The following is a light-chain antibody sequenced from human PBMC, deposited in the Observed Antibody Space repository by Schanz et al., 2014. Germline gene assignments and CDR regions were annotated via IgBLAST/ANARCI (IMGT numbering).Light chain of an antibody. Sequence: HSALTQPRSVSGSPGQSVTISCTGTSSDVGGYDYVSWYQQHPGKAPKFMIYDVSKRPSGVPDRFSGSKSGNTASLTISGLQAEDEADYYCCSYAGSYTWVFGGGTKLTV. CDR3: CSYAGSYTWV. CDR1: SSDVGGYDY. V-gene: IGLV2-11*01. CDR2: DVS. J-gene: IGLJ3*02.